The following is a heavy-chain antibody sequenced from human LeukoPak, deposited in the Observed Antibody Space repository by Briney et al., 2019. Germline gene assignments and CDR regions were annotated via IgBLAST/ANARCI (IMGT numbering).Heavy chain of an antibody. CDR2: SNAAGSPV. CDR1: GFTFSNYR. V-gene: IGHV3-48*02. J-gene: IGHJ4*02. CDR3: ARDRSLSVVGTFGF. D-gene: IGHD6-19*01. Sequence: GGSLRLTCTGSGFTFSNYRMNWVRQAPGKGLEWISYSNAAGSPVSYAESVQGRFTISRDNAKNSLYLEMNSLRDDDTAVYYCARDRSLSVVGTFGFWGQGSLVTVSS.